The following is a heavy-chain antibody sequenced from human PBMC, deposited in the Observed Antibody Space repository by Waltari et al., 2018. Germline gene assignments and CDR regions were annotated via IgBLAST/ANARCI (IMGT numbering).Heavy chain of an antibody. Sequence: EVQLVESGGGLIQPGGSLSLSCAASGFTVSSTYLSWVRQAPGKGLEGVSVIYSGGSTYYADSVKGRFTISRDNSKNTLYLQMNSLRAEDTAVYYCARDRDGYNPNWGQGTLVTVSS. CDR3: ARDRDGYNPN. CDR1: GFTVSSTY. J-gene: IGHJ4*02. D-gene: IGHD5-12*01. V-gene: IGHV3-53*01. CDR2: IYSGGST.